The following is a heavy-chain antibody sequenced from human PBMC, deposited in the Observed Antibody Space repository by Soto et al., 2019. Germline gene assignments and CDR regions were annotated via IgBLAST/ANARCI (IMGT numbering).Heavy chain of an antibody. CDR1: YASINNYH. CDR3: ARVDDDGGKNYYGMDV. J-gene: IGHJ6*02. V-gene: IGHV4-59*01. D-gene: IGHD4-17*01. Sequence: SETLSLTCTVSYASINNYHWTWIRQPPGKGLEWIAYVYYSGSTNYNPSLKSRDTISVDTSKNQFSLKLSSVTAADTAVYYCARVDDDGGKNYYGMDVWGQGTTVTVS. CDR2: VYYSGST.